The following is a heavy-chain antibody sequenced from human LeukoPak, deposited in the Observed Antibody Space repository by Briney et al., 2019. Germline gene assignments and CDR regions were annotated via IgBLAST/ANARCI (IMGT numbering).Heavy chain of an antibody. CDR1: GYRFTTYW. D-gene: IGHD2/OR15-2a*01. Sequence: GESLQISCKGFGYRFTTYWIAWVRQMPGKGLEWMGIIYPDDSDTRYSPSFQGQVTISADKSISTAYLQWSSLKASDTAMYYCAKESGKFDYWGQGTLVVVSS. J-gene: IGHJ4*02. CDR3: AKESGKFDY. CDR2: IYPDDSDT. V-gene: IGHV5-51*01.